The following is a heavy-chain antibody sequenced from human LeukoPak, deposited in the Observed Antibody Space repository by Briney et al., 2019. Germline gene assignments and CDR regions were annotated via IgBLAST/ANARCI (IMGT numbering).Heavy chain of an antibody. CDR2: IYVGGSA. CDR1: GFTVSNNY. D-gene: IGHD3-9*01. J-gene: IGHJ4*02. V-gene: IGHV3-53*01. CDR3: ARLKIDGTHFDY. Sequence: GGSLRLSCAASGFTVSNNYMSWVRQTPGKGLEWVSVIYVGGSAYYADSVKGRFTISGDSSKNTLYLQMNSLRAEDTAVYYCARLKIDGTHFDYWGQGTLVTVSS.